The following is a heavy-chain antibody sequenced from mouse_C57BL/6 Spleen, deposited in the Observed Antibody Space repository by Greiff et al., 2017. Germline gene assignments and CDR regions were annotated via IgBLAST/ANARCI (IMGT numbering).Heavy chain of an antibody. CDR3: TGVYYGSRGPFDY. J-gene: IGHJ2*01. V-gene: IGHV1-5*01. Sequence: EVQLQQSGTVLARPGASVKMSCKTSGYTFTIYWMHWVKQRPGQGLEWIGAIYPGNSDTSYNQKFKGKAKLTAVTSASTAYMELSSLTNEDSAVYYCTGVYYGSRGPFDYWGQGTTLTVSS. CDR1: GYTFTIYW. D-gene: IGHD1-1*01. CDR2: IYPGNSDT.